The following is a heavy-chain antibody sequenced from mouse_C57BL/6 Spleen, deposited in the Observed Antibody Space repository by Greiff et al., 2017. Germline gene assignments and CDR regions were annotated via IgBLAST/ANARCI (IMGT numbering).Heavy chain of an antibody. CDR3: VSYDSFAY. CDR1: GFSFNTYA. V-gene: IGHV10-1*01. D-gene: IGHD2-4*01. J-gene: IGHJ3*01. CDR2: IRSKSNNYAT. Sequence: DAGGGLVQPKGSLKLSCAASGFSFNTYAMNWVRQAPGKGLEWVARIRSKSNNYATYYADSVKDRFTISRDDSESMLYLQMNNLKTEDTAMYYCVSYDSFAYWGQGTLVTVSA.